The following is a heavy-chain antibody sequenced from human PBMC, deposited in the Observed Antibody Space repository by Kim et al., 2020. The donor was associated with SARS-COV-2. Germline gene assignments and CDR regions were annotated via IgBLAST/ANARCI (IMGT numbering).Heavy chain of an antibody. CDR3: ARDSIDYYGSGSRGMDV. D-gene: IGHD3-10*01. Sequence: SETLSLTCTVSGGSISSGGYYWSWIRQHPGKGLEWIGYIYYSGSTYYNPSLKSRLTISVDTSKNQFSLKLSSVTAADTAVYYCARDSIDYYGSGSRGMDVWGQGTTVTVSS. V-gene: IGHV4-31*03. CDR2: IYYSGST. CDR1: GGSISSGGYY. J-gene: IGHJ6*02.